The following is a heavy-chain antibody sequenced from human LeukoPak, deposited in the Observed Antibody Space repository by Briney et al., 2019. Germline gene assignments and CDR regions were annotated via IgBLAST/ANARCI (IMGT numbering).Heavy chain of an antibody. CDR3: AREYTYYDFWSGYYTGLGAFDI. J-gene: IGHJ3*02. CDR2: IKQDGSEK. V-gene: IGHV3-7*01. D-gene: IGHD3-3*01. Sequence: PGGSLXLSCXASGFTFSSYWMSWVRQAPGKGLEWVANIKQDGSEKYYVDSVKGRFTISRDNAKNSLYLQMNSLRAEDTAVYYCAREYTYYDFWSGYYTGLGAFDIWGQGTMVTVSS. CDR1: GFTFSSYW.